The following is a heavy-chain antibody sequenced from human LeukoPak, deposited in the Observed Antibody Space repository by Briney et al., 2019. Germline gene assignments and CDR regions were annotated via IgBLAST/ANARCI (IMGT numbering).Heavy chain of an antibody. CDR3: ARAAPGYFDY. CDR2: VSGGGGTT. V-gene: IGHV3-23*01. Sequence: GGSLRLSCAASGFTFSSYAMSWVRQAPGKGLEWVSTVSGGGGTTYYADSVKGRFTISRDNSKNTLYLQMNSLRAEDTAVYYCARAAPGYFDYWGQGTLVTVSS. CDR1: GFTFSSYA. J-gene: IGHJ4*02.